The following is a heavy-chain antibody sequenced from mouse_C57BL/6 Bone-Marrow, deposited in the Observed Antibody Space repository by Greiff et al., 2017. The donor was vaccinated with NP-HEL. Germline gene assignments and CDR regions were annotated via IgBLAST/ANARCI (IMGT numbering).Heavy chain of an antibody. CDR3: ARWELGHLAWFAY. V-gene: IGHV14-3*01. J-gene: IGHJ3*01. D-gene: IGHD4-1*01. Sequence: VQLKESVAELVRPGASVKLSCTASGFNIKNTYMHWVKQRPEQGLEWIGRIDPANGNTKYAPKFQGKATITADTSSNTAYLQLSSLTSEDTAIYYCARWELGHLAWFAYWGQGTLVTVSA. CDR1: GFNIKNTY. CDR2: IDPANGNT.